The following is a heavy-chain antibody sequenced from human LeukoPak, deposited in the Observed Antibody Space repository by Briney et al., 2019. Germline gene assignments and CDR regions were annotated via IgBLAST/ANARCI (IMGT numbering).Heavy chain of an antibody. D-gene: IGHD3-3*01. CDR3: ARGGYDFWSGYYDDALDY. CDR1: GGSISSYY. J-gene: IGHJ4*02. V-gene: IGHV4-4*07. CDR2: IYTSGST. Sequence: SETLSLTCTVSGGSISSYYWSWIRQPPGKGLEWIGRIYTSGSTNYNPSLKSRVTMSVDTSKNQFSLKLSSVTAADTAVYYCARGGYDFWSGYYDDALDYWGQGTLVTVSS.